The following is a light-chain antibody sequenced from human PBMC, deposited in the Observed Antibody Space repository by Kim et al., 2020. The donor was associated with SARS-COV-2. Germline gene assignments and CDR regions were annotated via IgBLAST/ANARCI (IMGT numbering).Light chain of an antibody. J-gene: IGLJ2*01. CDR3: NSRDSNDNVV. Sequence: SSELTQDPAVSVALGQTVRITCPGDSLRSYYATWYQQKPGQAPLLVIYGKNNRPSGIPDRFSGSSSGNTASLTITGTQTGDEADYYCNSRDSNDNVVFGGGTQRSLL. CDR2: GKN. CDR1: SLRSYY. V-gene: IGLV3-19*01.